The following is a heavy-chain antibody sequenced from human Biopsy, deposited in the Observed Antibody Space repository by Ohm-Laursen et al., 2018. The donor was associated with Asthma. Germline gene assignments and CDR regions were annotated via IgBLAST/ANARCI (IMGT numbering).Heavy chain of an antibody. D-gene: IGHD2-15*01. J-gene: IGHJ2*01. V-gene: IGHV4-61*01. Sequence: SDTLSLTCIVSGGSVSSGSYYWSWIRQPPGKGLAWASYISYSGSTDYNPSLKSRLTISMDTSKNQFSLKLSSVTAADTAVYYCARVPTTLRYFDLWGRGTLVTVSS. CDR2: ISYSGST. CDR3: ARVPTTLRYFDL. CDR1: GGSVSSGSYY.